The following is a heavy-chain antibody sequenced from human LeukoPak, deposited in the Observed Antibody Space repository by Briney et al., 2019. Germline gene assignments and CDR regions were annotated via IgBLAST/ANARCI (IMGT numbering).Heavy chain of an antibody. Sequence: GASVKVSCKASAYTFANYAISWLRQAPGQGLEWMGWISVSNGNTNYAQKLQGRVTMTTDTSTKTVYMELRSLRFDDTAMYYCARDPAGIVGATAWFDPWGQGTLVTVSS. V-gene: IGHV1-18*01. CDR3: ARDPAGIVGATAWFDP. CDR2: ISVSNGNT. CDR1: AYTFANYA. J-gene: IGHJ5*02. D-gene: IGHD1-26*01.